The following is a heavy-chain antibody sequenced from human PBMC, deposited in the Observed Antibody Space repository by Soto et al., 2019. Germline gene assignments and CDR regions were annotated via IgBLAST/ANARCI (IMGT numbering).Heavy chain of an antibody. J-gene: IGHJ3*02. CDR1: GFTFSSYA. V-gene: IGHV3-23*01. CDR3: AKDSGDAAFDI. D-gene: IGHD7-27*01. Sequence: GASLKISCAASGFTFSSYAMSWVRQAPGKGLEWVSAISGSGGSTYYADSVKGRFTISRDNSKNTLYLQMNSLRAEDTAVYYCAKDSGDAAFDIWGQGTMVTVSS. CDR2: ISGSGGST.